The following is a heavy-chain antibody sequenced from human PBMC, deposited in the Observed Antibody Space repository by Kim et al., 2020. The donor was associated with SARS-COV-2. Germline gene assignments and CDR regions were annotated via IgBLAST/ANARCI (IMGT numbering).Heavy chain of an antibody. Sequence: GGSLRLSCAASGFTVSSNYMTWVRQAPGKGLEWVSVFFSGGNTYYADSVKGRFTIFRDNSKNTLYLQMNSLRAEDTAVYYCARDLHKRVAAEYYYYYGMDVWGRGTTVTVSS. D-gene: IGHD6-13*01. CDR3: ARDLHKRVAAEYYYYYGMDV. V-gene: IGHV3-53*01. CDR2: FFSGGNT. CDR1: GFTVSSNY. J-gene: IGHJ6*02.